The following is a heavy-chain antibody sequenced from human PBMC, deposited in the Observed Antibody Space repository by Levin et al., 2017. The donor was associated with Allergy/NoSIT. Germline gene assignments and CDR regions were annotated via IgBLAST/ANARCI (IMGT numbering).Heavy chain of an antibody. CDR2: INPNTGVT. V-gene: IGHV1-2*02. J-gene: IGHJ5*02. CDR1: GYTFTDYY. Sequence: ASVKVSCKASGYTFTDYYVHWVRQAPGQGLEWMGWINPNTGVTNYAQKFQGRVTMTRDTSISTAYMDLYNLRSDDTAVYYCAKVDSGAAVIATRADMWFDPWGQGTLVTVSS. CDR3: AKVDSGAAVIATRADMWFDP. D-gene: IGHD6-6*01.